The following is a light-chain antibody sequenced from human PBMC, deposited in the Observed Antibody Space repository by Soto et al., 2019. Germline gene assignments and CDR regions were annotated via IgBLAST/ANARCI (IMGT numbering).Light chain of an antibody. CDR2: GAS. CDR1: QSVSSSY. V-gene: IGKV3-20*01. J-gene: IGKJ5*01. Sequence: EIVLTQSPGTLSLSPGEIATLSCRAGQSVSSSYLAWYQQKPGQAPRLLIYGASSRATGIPDRFSGSGSGKDFTLTINRLEPEDFALYYCKQYGTSPTFGQGTRLEIK. CDR3: KQYGTSPT.